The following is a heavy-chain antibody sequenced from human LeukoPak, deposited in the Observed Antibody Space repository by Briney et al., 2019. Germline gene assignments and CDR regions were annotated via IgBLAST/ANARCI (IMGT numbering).Heavy chain of an antibody. J-gene: IGHJ3*02. CDR1: GYTFTSYG. Sequence: ASVKVSCKASGYTFTSYGISWVRQAPGQRLEWMGWISAYNGNTNYAQKLQGRVTMTTDTSTSTAYMELRSLRSDDTAVYYCAREYDYGGNDDAFDIWGQGTMVTVSS. D-gene: IGHD4-23*01. V-gene: IGHV1-18*01. CDR3: AREYDYGGNDDAFDI. CDR2: ISAYNGNT.